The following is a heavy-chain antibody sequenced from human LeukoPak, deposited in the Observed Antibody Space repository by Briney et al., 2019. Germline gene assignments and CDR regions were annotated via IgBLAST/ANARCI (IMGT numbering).Heavy chain of an antibody. V-gene: IGHV3-33*01. CDR1: GFYFGSYG. CDR2: IWYDGSNE. J-gene: IGHJ4*02. CDR3: AREGGSGTYTGNFDT. Sequence: GGSLRLSCAASGFYFGSYGMHWVHQAAGKGLEWVEVIWYDGSNEDYADSVQGRFTISRDNSKTTLYLQVNSLRAEDTAVYYCAREGGSGTYTGNFDTWGQGTLVTVSS. D-gene: IGHD3-10*01.